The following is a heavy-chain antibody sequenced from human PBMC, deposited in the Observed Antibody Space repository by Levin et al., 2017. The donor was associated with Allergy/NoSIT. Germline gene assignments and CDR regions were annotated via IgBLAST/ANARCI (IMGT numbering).Heavy chain of an antibody. D-gene: IGHD2-2*01. CDR3: ANSGRNYCSNTSCDWLPSWFDP. J-gene: IGHJ5*02. CDR2: ITHSGST. CDR1: GGSFRGYY. Sequence: KSSETLSLTCAIYGGSFRGYYWSWIRQPPGKGLEWIGEITHSGSTNYNPSLKSRVTISIDTSKNQFSLKLRSVTAADTAVYYCANSGRNYCSNTSCDWLPSWFDPWGQGALVTVSS. V-gene: IGHV4-34*01.